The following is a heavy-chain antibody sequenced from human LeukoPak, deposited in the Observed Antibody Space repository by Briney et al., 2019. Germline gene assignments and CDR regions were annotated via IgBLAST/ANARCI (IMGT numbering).Heavy chain of an antibody. Sequence: PSETLSLTCAVSGYSISSGYYWGWIRQPPGKGLEWIGSIYHSGSTYYNPSLKSRVTISVDTSKNRFSLKLSSVTAADTAVYYCARTTANQLLVDYWGQGTLVTVSS. D-gene: IGHD2-2*01. CDR2: IYHSGST. V-gene: IGHV4-38-2*01. J-gene: IGHJ4*02. CDR1: GYSISSGYY. CDR3: ARTTANQLLVDY.